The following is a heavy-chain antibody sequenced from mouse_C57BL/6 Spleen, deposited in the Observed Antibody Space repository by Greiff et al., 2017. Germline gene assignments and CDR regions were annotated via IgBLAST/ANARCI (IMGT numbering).Heavy chain of an antibody. J-gene: IGHJ4*01. D-gene: IGHD1-1*01. CDR1: GYAFSSSW. CDR3: ARGTATVVARYYAMDY. Sequence: VQLQQSGPELVKPGASVKISCKASGYAFSSSWMNWVKQRPGKGLEWIGRIYPGDGDTNYNGKFKGKATLTADKSSSTAYMQLSSLTSEDSAVYFCARGTATVVARYYAMDYWGQGTSGTVSS. V-gene: IGHV1-82*01. CDR2: IYPGDGDT.